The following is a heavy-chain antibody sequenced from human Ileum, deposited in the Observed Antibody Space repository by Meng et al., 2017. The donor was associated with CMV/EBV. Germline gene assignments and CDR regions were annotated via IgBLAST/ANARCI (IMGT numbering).Heavy chain of an antibody. CDR1: RYG. J-gene: IGHJ4*02. Sequence: RYGNTWEEKERGKGIEWMGRKRGEKGNTDYAQKQKGRVNMTKDKSTSKAYMELRSMRSDDTAVYYCARGGEGSSRWYQHGFGVFWGQGTLVTVSS. CDR2: KRGEKGNT. CDR3: ARGGEGSSRWYQHGFGVF. D-gene: IGHD6-13*01. V-gene: IGHV1-18*01.